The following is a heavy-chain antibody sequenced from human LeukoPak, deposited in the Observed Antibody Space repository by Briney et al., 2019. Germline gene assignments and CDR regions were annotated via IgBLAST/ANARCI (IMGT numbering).Heavy chain of an antibody. CDR2: IYYSGST. Sequence: SETLSLTCTVSGGSIYTYYWNWIRQPPGKGLEWIGSIYYSGSTNYDPSLKSRVTISVDTSKNQFSLKLSSVTAADTAVYYCARGPWGTNFDYWGQGTLVTVSS. J-gene: IGHJ4*02. CDR1: GGSIYTYY. V-gene: IGHV4-59*01. CDR3: ARGPWGTNFDY. D-gene: IGHD3-16*01.